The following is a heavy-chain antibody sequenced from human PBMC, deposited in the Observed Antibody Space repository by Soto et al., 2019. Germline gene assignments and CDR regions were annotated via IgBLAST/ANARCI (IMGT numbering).Heavy chain of an antibody. CDR2: ISYDGSNK. CDR3: AKDSTSGSYYDYYYGMDV. V-gene: IGHV3-30*18. CDR1: GFTFSSYG. D-gene: IGHD3-10*01. J-gene: IGHJ6*02. Sequence: QVQLAESGGGVVQPGRSLRLSCAASGFTFSSYGMHWVRQAPGKGLEWVAVISYDGSNKYYADSVKGRFTISRDNSKNTLYLQMNSLRAEDTAVYYCAKDSTSGSYYDYYYGMDVWGQGTTVTVSS.